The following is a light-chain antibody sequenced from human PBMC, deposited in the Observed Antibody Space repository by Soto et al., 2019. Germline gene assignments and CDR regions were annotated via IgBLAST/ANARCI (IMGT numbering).Light chain of an antibody. CDR3: AAWDDSLNGPV. J-gene: IGLJ3*02. Sequence: QAVVTQPPSASGTPGQRVTISCSGSSSNIGSNTVNWYQQLPGTAPKLLIYNNYYRPSGVTDRISASKSGTSASLAISGLQSEDEADYYCAAWDDSLNGPVFGGGTKLTVL. CDR2: NNY. V-gene: IGLV1-44*01. CDR1: SSNIGSNT.